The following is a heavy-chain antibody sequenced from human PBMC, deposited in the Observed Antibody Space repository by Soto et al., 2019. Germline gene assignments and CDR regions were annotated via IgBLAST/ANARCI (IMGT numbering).Heavy chain of an antibody. CDR1: GGSISSEYFH. D-gene: IGHD2-21*02. V-gene: IGHV4-30-4*08. CDR3: AREDDGGDRDYYGLYV. CDR2: IHYTGSI. J-gene: IGHJ6*02. Sequence: SETLSLTCAVSGGSISSEYFHWTWIRQSPGKGLEWIGYIHYTGSIMYNPSFKSRLTMAVDTTKNQFSLQLTSVTAADTAVYFCAREDDGGDRDYYGLYVSGLGTTVTVSS.